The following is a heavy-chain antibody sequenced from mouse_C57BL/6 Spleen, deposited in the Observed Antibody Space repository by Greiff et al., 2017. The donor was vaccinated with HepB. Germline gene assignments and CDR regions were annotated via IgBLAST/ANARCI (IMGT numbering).Heavy chain of an antibody. CDR1: GFSLTSYG. Sequence: VQLQQSGPGLVQPSQSLSITCTVSGFSLTSYGVHWVRQSPGKGLEWLGVIWSGGSTDYNAAFISRLSISKDNSKSQVFFKMNSLQADDTAIYYCARKSWDEYFDVWGTGTTVTVSS. V-gene: IGHV2-2*01. J-gene: IGHJ1*03. CDR2: IWSGGST. CDR3: ARKSWDEYFDV. D-gene: IGHD4-1*01.